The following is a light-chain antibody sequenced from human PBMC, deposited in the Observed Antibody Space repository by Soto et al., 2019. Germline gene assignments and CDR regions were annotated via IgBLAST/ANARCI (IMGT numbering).Light chain of an antibody. CDR2: WAT. J-gene: IGKJ4*01. Sequence: VVVPQCTLSLPVTLGQPASLSCSASQSLVFSDGYTYLTWFHQRPGQPPKLLIYWATTRGSGVPDRFSGSGSGTDFTLTVSGLQAEDVAIYYCHQYFRRPLTFGGGTKVDIK. CDR1: QSLVFSDGYTY. CDR3: HQYFRRPLT. V-gene: IGKV2-30*01.